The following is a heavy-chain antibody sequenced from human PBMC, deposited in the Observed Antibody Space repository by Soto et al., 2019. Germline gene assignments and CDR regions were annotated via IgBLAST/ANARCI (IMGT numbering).Heavy chain of an antibody. CDR1: GYTFNIYY. CDR3: ARSNCGGDCYSGLDI. V-gene: IGHV1-46*02. D-gene: IGHD2-21*02. J-gene: IGHJ3*02. Sequence: ASVKVSCKASGYTFNIYYMHWVRQAPGQGLEWMGIINPSGDRTDYAQNFQGRVTMTKDTSTSTVHLDLSSLRSEDTAVYYCARSNCGGDCYSGLDIWGLG. CDR2: INPSGDRT.